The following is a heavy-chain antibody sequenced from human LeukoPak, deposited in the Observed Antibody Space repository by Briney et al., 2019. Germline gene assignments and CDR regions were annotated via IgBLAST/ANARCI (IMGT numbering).Heavy chain of an antibody. CDR3: ARDEVESGWFSWGYYYYMDV. Sequence: GGSLRLSCAASGFTFSSYWMSWVRQAPGKGLEWVANIKQDGSEKYYVDSVKGRFTISRDNAKNSLYLQMNSLRAEDTAVYCCARDEVESGWFSWGYYYYMDVWGKGTTVTVSS. D-gene: IGHD6-19*01. CDR1: GFTFSSYW. J-gene: IGHJ6*03. CDR2: IKQDGSEK. V-gene: IGHV3-7*01.